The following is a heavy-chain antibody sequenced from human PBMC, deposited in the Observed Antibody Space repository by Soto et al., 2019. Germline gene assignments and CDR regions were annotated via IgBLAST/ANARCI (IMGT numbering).Heavy chain of an antibody. V-gene: IGHV3-23*01. CDR2: ISGSGGST. J-gene: IGHJ5*02. CDR3: AKDLKPAYYDFWTREFDP. D-gene: IGHD3-3*01. CDR1: GFTFSSYA. Sequence: GGSLRLSCAASGFTFSSYAMSWVRQAPGKGLEWVSAISGSGGSTYYADSVKGRFTISRDNSKNTLYLQMNSLRAEDTAVYYCAKDLKPAYYDFWTREFDPWGQGTLVTVSS.